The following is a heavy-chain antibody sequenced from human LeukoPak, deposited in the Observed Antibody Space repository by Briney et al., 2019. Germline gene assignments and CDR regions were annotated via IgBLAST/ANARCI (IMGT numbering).Heavy chain of an antibody. CDR1: GGSISSGDYC. V-gene: IGHV4-30-4*01. Sequence: SETLSLTCTVSGGSISSGDYCWSWIRQPPGKGLEWIGYIYYSGSTYYNPSLKSRVTISVDTSKNQFSLKLSSVTAADTAVYYCARVGGISLNWFDPWGQGTLVTVSS. CDR2: IYYSGST. D-gene: IGHD1-26*01. CDR3: ARVGGISLNWFDP. J-gene: IGHJ5*02.